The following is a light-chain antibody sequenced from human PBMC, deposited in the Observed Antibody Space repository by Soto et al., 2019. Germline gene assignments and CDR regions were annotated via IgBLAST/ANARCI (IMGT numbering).Light chain of an antibody. CDR1: SSDVGGYNY. V-gene: IGLV2-11*01. CDR2: DVS. CDR3: CAYAGSPRYV. Sequence: QSALTQPRSVSGSPGQSVTISCTGTSSDVGGYNYVSWYQQHPGKAPKVMIYDVSERPSGVPDRFSGSKSGNTASLTISGFQAEDVSDYYCCAYAGSPRYVFGAGTKRTVL. J-gene: IGLJ1*01.